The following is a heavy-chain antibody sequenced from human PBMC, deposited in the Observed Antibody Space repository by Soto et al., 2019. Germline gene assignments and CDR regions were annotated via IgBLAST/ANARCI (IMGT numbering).Heavy chain of an antibody. D-gene: IGHD2-15*01. Sequence: EVQLVESGGGLVQPGGSLRLSCAASGFTVSSKYMTWVHQAPGKGLEWVSLIQSGGTTYYADSVKGRFTISRDTSENTLHLQMDSLRVEDTAVYYCARDDVLCDGGRCYGIPLDVWCKGTTVTVSS. CDR2: IQSGGTT. J-gene: IGHJ6*04. CDR3: ARDDVLCDGGRCYGIPLDV. CDR1: GFTVSSKY. V-gene: IGHV3-66*01.